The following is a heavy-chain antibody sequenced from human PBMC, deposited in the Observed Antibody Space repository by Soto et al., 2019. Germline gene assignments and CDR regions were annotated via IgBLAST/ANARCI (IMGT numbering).Heavy chain of an antibody. J-gene: IGHJ4*02. CDR1: GYTFTSYG. Sequence: ASVKVSCKSSGYTFTSYGISWVRQAPGQGLEWMGWISAYNGNTNYAQKLQGRGTMTTDRSTSTAYMELRSLRSDDTAVYYCARDNSPLLYDILTGALGTPDDYWGQGTLVTVSS. CDR3: ARDNSPLLYDILTGALGTPDDY. V-gene: IGHV1-18*01. CDR2: ISAYNGNT. D-gene: IGHD3-9*01.